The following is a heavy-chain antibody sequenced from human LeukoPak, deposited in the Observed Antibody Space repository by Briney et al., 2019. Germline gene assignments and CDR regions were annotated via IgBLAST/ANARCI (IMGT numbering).Heavy chain of an antibody. J-gene: IGHJ5*02. CDR2: IYYSGST. CDR3: ARAPSITIFGVVMNNWFDP. V-gene: IGHV4-30-4*08. Sequence: SQTLSLTCTVSGGSISSGDYYWSWIRQPPGKGLEWIGYIYYSGSTYYNPSLKSRVTISVDTSKNQFSLKLSSVTAADTAVYYCARAPSITIFGVVMNNWFDPWGQGTLVTVSS. CDR1: GGSISSGDYY. D-gene: IGHD3-3*01.